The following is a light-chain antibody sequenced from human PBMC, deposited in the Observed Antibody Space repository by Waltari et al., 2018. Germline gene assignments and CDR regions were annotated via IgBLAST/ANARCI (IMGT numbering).Light chain of an antibody. CDR3: SSYTSSSTLGV. V-gene: IGLV2-14*03. CDR2: DVS. Sequence: QSALTQPASVSGSPGQSITISCTGTSSDVGGYNYVSWYQQHPGKAPNLMIYDVSNRPSWVSNRFSGSKSGNTASLTISGLQAEDEADYYCSSYTSSSTLGVFGGGTKLTVL. CDR1: SSDVGGYNY. J-gene: IGLJ3*02.